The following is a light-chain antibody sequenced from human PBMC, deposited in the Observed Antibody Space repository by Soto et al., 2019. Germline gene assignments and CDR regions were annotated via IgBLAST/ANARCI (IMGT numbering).Light chain of an antibody. Sequence: QSALAQPASVSGSPGQSITISCTGTSGDIGSYNRVSWYQQHPGKAPKLIIYEVTDRPSGVSNRFSGSKSGNTASLTISGLQAEDEAEYYCSSYTNINTRACVFGTGTNGTVL. CDR1: SGDIGSYNR. V-gene: IGLV2-14*01. J-gene: IGLJ1*01. CDR2: EVT. CDR3: SSYTNINTRACV.